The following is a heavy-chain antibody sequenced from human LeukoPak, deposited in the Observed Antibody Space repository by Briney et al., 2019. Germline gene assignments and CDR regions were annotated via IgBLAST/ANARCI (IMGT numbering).Heavy chain of an antibody. J-gene: IGHJ5*02. CDR3: ARADPYYDRS. V-gene: IGHV3-21*01. CDR2: ISSSSSYI. CDR1: GFTFSSYS. D-gene: IGHD3-22*01. Sequence: GGSLRLSCAASGFTFSSYSMNCVRQAPGKGLEWVSSISSSSSYIYYADSVKGLFTISRDNSKNSLYLQMNTLRAEDTAVYYCARADPYYDRSWGQGTLVTVSS.